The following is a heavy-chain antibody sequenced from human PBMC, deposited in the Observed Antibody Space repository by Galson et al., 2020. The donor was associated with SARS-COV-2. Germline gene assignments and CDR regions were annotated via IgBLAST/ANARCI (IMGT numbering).Heavy chain of an antibody. Sequence: SETLSLTCTVYAASISPGSYSWTWIRKPAGKGLEWIGHIYTSGSINYNPSLKSRVTISVDTSKNQFSLTLSCVTAADTAVYYCARELGIYFDYYEYMDVWGKVTPVSVAS. CDR2: IYTSGSI. V-gene: IGHV4-61*09. CDR3: ARELGIYFDYYEYMDV. J-gene: IGHJ6*03. D-gene: IGHD1-26*01. CDR1: AASISPGSYS.